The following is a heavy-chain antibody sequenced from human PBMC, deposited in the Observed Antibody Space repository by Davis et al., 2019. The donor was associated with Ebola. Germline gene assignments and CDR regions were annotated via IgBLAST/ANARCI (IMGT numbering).Heavy chain of an antibody. D-gene: IGHD3-3*01. V-gene: IGHV3-23*01. CDR3: AKDKNYDFWSGYPHDAFDI. Sequence: PGGSLRLSCAASGFTFNSYAMSWVRQAPGKGLEWVSDISGSGGSTYYADSVKGRFTISRDNSKNTLYLQMNSLRAEDTAIYYCAKDKNYDFWSGYPHDAFDIWGQGTMVTVSS. CDR2: ISGSGGST. J-gene: IGHJ3*02. CDR1: GFTFNSYA.